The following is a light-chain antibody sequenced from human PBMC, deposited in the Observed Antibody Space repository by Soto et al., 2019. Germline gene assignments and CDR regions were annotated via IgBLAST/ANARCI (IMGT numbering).Light chain of an antibody. CDR1: RSISDW. CDR2: AAS. J-gene: IGKJ4*01. CDR3: QQLESYPST. Sequence: DIQMTQSPSSLSPSFGDRVTITCRASRSISDWFAWYKQKPGKAPKLLIYAASTLQSGVPSRFRGSGSGTDFTLTISSLQPEDFETYYCQQLESYPSTFGGGTKVDIK. V-gene: IGKV1-9*01.